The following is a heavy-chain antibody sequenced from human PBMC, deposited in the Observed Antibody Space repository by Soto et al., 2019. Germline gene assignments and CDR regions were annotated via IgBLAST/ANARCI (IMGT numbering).Heavy chain of an antibody. CDR3: ARERSMGCSGGSCYLDFDY. V-gene: IGHV1-69*13. CDR1: GGTFSSYA. J-gene: IGHJ4*02. CDR2: IIPIFGTA. Sequence: GASVKVSCKASGGTFSSYAISWVRQAPGQGLEWMGGIIPIFGTANYAQKFQGRVTITADESTSTAYMELSSLRSEDTAVYYCARERSMGCSGGSCYLDFDYWGQGTLVTVSS. D-gene: IGHD2-15*01.